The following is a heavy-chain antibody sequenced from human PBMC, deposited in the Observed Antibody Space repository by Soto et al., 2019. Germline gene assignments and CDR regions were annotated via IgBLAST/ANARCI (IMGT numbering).Heavy chain of an antibody. Sequence: GGSLRLSCATSGFTFSSYEINWVRQAPGKGLEWVSYISSSGSTIYYADSVKGRFTISRDNAKNSLYLQMDSLRAEDTAVYYCARDQEAGSFFPYYYGMDVWGQGTTVTVSS. J-gene: IGHJ6*02. CDR2: ISSSGSTI. V-gene: IGHV3-48*03. D-gene: IGHD6-13*01. CDR3: ARDQEAGSFFPYYYGMDV. CDR1: GFTFSSYE.